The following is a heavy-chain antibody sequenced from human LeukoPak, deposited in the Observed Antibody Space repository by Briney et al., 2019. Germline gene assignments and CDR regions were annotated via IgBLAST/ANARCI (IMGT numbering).Heavy chain of an antibody. CDR3: AKAKDILTGYCCDAFDI. Sequence: PGGSLRLSCAASGFTFSDYYMSWIRQAPGKGLEWVSYISSSGSTIYYADSVKGRFTISGDNAKNSLYLQMNSLRAEDTAVYYCAKAKDILTGYCCDAFDIWGQGTMVTVSS. CDR1: GFTFSDYY. D-gene: IGHD3-9*01. CDR2: ISSSGSTI. J-gene: IGHJ3*02. V-gene: IGHV3-11*01.